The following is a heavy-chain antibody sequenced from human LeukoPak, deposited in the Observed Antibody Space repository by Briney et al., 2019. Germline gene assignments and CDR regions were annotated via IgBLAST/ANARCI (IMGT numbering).Heavy chain of an antibody. CDR1: GYSISSGYY. V-gene: IGHV4-38-2*02. J-gene: IGHJ6*03. CDR2: IYHSGST. D-gene: IGHD1-1*01. CDR3: AGGTEGYYMDV. Sequence: SETLSLTCTASGYSISSGYYWGWIRQPPGKGLEWIGSIYHSGSTYYNPSLKSRVTISVDTSKNQFSLKLSSVTAADTAVYYCAGGTEGYYMDVWGKGTTVTVSS.